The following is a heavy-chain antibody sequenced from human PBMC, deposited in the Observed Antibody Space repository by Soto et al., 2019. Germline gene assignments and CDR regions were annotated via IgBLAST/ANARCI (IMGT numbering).Heavy chain of an antibody. CDR2: ISYDGSNK. D-gene: IGHD3-3*01. V-gene: IGHV3-30*18. J-gene: IGHJ6*02. CDR3: AKDLIAGVLRFDYYYYGMDV. Sequence: GGSLRLSCAASGFTFSSYGMHWVRQAPGKGLEWVAVISYDGSNKYYADSVKGRFTISRDNSKNTLYLQMNSLRAEDTAVYYCAKDLIAGVLRFDYYYYGMDVWGQGTTVTVSS. CDR1: GFTFSSYG.